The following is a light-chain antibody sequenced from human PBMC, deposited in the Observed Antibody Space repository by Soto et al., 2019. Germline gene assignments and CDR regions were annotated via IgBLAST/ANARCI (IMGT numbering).Light chain of an antibody. CDR2: DAS. CDR3: QQYNSYSPT. Sequence: DIQMTQSPSTLSASVGDRVTITCRASQSISRWLAWHQQKPGKAPKLLIYDASSLESGVPSRFSGSGSGTEFPLTISSLQPDDFATYYCQQYNSYSPTFGQGTKVDIK. V-gene: IGKV1-5*01. J-gene: IGKJ1*01. CDR1: QSISRW.